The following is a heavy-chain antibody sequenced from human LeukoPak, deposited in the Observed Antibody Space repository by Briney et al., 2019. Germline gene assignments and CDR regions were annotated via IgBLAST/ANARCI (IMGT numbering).Heavy chain of an antibody. Sequence: ASVKVSCKASGYTFTSYGISWVRQAPGQGLEWMGWISAYNGNTNYAQKFQGRVTMTRDMSTSTVYMELSSLRSEDTAVYYCARNYDSSGYYYDYYYYYYMDVWGKGTTVTVSS. CDR3: ARNYDSSGYYYDYYYYYYMDV. CDR1: GYTFTSYG. V-gene: IGHV1-18*01. CDR2: ISAYNGNT. D-gene: IGHD3-22*01. J-gene: IGHJ6*03.